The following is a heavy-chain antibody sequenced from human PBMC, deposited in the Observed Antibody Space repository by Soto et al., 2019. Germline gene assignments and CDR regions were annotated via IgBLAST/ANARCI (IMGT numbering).Heavy chain of an antibody. Sequence: SETLSLTCTVSGGSISSSSYYWGWIRQPPGKGLEWIGSIYYSGSTYYNPSLKSRVTISVDTSKNQFSLKLSSVTAADTAVYYCARHGADPQGGSTHFDHWGQGTLVTVSS. J-gene: IGHJ4*02. D-gene: IGHD3-10*01. CDR1: GGSISSSSYY. CDR2: IYYSGST. CDR3: ARHGADPQGGSTHFDH. V-gene: IGHV4-39*01.